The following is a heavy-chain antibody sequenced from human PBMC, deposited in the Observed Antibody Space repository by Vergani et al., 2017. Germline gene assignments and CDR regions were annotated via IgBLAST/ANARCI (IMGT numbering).Heavy chain of an antibody. CDR2: IIPILGIA. V-gene: IGHV1-69*08. Sequence: QVQLVQSGAEVKKPGSSVKVSCKASGGTFSSYTISWVRQAPGQGLEWMGRIIPILGIANYAQKFQGRVTITADKSTSTAYMELSSLRSEDTAVYYCARDRTLLGGRWYFDLWGRGTLVTVSS. D-gene: IGHD1-26*01. CDR1: GGTFSSYT. CDR3: ARDRTLLGGRWYFDL. J-gene: IGHJ2*01.